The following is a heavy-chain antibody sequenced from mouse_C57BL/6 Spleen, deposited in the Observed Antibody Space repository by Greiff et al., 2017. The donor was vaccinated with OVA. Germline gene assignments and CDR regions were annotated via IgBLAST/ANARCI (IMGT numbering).Heavy chain of an antibody. CDR3: ARYGSRYWYFDV. D-gene: IGHD1-1*01. Sequence: EVQLVESGGGLVKPGGSLKLSCAASGFTFSDYGMHWVRQAPEKGLEWVAYISSGSSTIYYADTVKGRFTISRDNAKNTLFLQMTSLRSEDTAMYYCARYGSRYWYFDVWGTGTTVTVSS. J-gene: IGHJ1*03. V-gene: IGHV5-17*01. CDR2: ISSGSSTI. CDR1: GFTFSDYG.